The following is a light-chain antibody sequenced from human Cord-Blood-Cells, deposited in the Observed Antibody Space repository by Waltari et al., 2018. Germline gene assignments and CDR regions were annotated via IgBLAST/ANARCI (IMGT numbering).Light chain of an antibody. CDR1: QSISSW. J-gene: IGKJ2*01. Sequence: DIQMTQSPSTLSASVGDRVTITCRARQSISSWLAWYQQKPGKAPNLLIYDASSLESGVPSRFSGSGSGTEFTLTISSLQPDDFATYYCQQYNSYPYSFGQGTKLEIK. V-gene: IGKV1-5*01. CDR3: QQYNSYPYS. CDR2: DAS.